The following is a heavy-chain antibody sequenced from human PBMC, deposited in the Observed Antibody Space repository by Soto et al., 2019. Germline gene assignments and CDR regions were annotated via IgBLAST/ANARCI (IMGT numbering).Heavy chain of an antibody. CDR2: VSGSGGST. CDR1: GLTFKSYA. V-gene: IGHV3-23*01. J-gene: IGHJ4*02. Sequence: VQLLESGGGLVQPGGSLRLSCVVSGLTFKSYAMSWVRQAPGKGLEWVSSVSGSGGSTYNADSVKGRFTVSRDNANNSLYLQMNSLRAEDTATYYCVRDGLDYYDTERLYFDNWGQGTLVTVSS. CDR3: VRDGLDYYDTERLYFDN. D-gene: IGHD3-22*01.